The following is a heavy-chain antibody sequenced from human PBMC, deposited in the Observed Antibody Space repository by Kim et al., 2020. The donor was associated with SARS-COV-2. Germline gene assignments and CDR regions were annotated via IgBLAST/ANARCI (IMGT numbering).Heavy chain of an antibody. V-gene: IGHV3-21*01. Sequence: GGSLRLSCAASGFTFSSYSMNWVRQAPGKGLEWVSSISSSSSYIYYADSVKGRFTISRDNAKNSLYLQMNSLRAEDTAVYYCARDSSGWYFGRTLEKYYFDYWGQGTLVTVSS. CDR2: ISSSSSYI. CDR3: ARDSSGWYFGRTLEKYYFDY. J-gene: IGHJ4*02. CDR1: GFTFSSYS. D-gene: IGHD6-19*01.